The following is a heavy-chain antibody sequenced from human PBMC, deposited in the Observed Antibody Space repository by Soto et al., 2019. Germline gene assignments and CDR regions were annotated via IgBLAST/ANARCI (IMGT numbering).Heavy chain of an antibody. CDR1: GFTFNSYA. J-gene: IGHJ3*01. V-gene: IGHV3-23*01. Sequence: GGSLRLSCAASGFTFNSYAMNWVRQAPGRGLEWVSIISPNGDRTYYADSVKGRFTISRDNSQNTVFLQMNSLRAEDTAIYFCAKVRLTDYLRYAPHLWGQGTLVTVSS. CDR3: AKVRLTDYLRYAPHL. CDR2: ISPNGDRT. D-gene: IGHD2-8*01.